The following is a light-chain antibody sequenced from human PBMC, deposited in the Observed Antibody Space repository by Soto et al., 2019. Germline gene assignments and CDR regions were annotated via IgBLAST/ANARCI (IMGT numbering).Light chain of an antibody. CDR2: DAS. V-gene: IGKV1-5*01. CDR3: QQYNSYRT. CDR1: QSISIW. J-gene: IGKJ1*01. Sequence: DIQMTQSPSTLSASVVDRVTITCRARQSISIWLAWYQQKPGKAPKLLIYDASILESGVPSRFSGSGSGTEFTLTISSLQPDDFATYYCQQYNSYRTFGQGTKVDI.